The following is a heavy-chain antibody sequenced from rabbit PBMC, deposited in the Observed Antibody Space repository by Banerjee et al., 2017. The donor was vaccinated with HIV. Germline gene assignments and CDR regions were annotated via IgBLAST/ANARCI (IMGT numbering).Heavy chain of an antibody. CDR1: GFDLSSGYD. CDR3: ARAVGYFYLYFGL. Sequence: QSLEESGGGLVQPGASLTLTCTASGFDLSSGYDMCWVRQAPGKGLEWTACIYTINGGTWYASWAKGRFTISKTSSTTVTLQTTSLTVADTATYFCARAVGYFYLYFGLWGPGTLVTVS. V-gene: IGHV1S40*01. CDR2: IYTINGGT. J-gene: IGHJ6*01. D-gene: IGHD1-1*01.